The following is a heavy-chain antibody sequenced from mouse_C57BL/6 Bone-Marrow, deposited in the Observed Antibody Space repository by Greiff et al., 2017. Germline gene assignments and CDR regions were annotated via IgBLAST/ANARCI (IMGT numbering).Heavy chain of an antibody. Sequence: QVHVKQSGPGLVQPSQSLSITCTVSGFSLTSYGVHWVRQSPGKGLEWLGVIWSGGSTDYNAAFISRLSISKDNSKSQVFFKMNSLQADDTAIYYCARNPRLDSSGYAMDYWGQGTSVTVSS. CDR2: IWSGGST. CDR3: ARNPRLDSSGYAMDY. CDR1: GFSLTSYG. V-gene: IGHV2-2*01. J-gene: IGHJ4*01. D-gene: IGHD3-2*02.